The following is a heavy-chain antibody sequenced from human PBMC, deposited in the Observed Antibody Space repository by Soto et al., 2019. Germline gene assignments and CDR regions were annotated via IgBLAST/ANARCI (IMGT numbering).Heavy chain of an antibody. CDR1: GYTFTSYG. V-gene: IGHV1-18*01. J-gene: IGHJ6*02. CDR2: ISAYNGNT. Sequence: VKVSCKASGYTFTSYGISWVRQAPGQGLEWMGWISAYNGNTNYAQKLQGRVTMTTDTSTSTAYMELRSLRSDDTAVYYCARGLYVYYYYYGMDVWGQGTTVTVSS. D-gene: IGHD3-16*01. CDR3: ARGLYVYYYYYGMDV.